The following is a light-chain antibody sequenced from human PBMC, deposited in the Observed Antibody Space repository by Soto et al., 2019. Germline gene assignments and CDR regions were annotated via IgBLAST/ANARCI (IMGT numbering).Light chain of an antibody. J-gene: IGKJ1*01. CDR3: QQYGSSPPRT. CDR2: GAS. CDR1: QSVSSSY. Sequence: EIVLTQSPGTLSLSPGERATLSCRASQSVSSSYLAWYPQKPGQAPRLLIYGASSRATGIPDRFSGSGSGTDFTLTISRLEPEDFAVYYCQQYGSSPPRTVRQATKVDSK. V-gene: IGKV3-20*01.